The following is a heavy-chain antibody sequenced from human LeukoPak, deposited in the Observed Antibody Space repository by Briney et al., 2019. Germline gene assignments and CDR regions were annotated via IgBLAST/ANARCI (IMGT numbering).Heavy chain of an antibody. CDR1: GGSISSGDYY. Sequence: SQTLSLTCTVSGGSISSGDYYWRWFRQPPGTGLEWLGYIYYSGSTYYNPSLKSRVTISVDTSKNQFSLKLSSVTAADTAVYYCASRYCSSTSCLPFDPWGQGTLVTVSS. CDR3: ASRYCSSTSCLPFDP. V-gene: IGHV4-30-4*01. CDR2: IYYSGST. J-gene: IGHJ5*02. D-gene: IGHD2-2*01.